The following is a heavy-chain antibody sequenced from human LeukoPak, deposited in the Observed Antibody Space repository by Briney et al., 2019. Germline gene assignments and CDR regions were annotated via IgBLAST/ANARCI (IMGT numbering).Heavy chain of an antibody. CDR2: MNPNIGNT. J-gene: IGHJ4*02. Sequence: ASVKVSCKASGYTFTSYDINWVRQATGQGLEWMGLMNPNIGNTGYAQKFQGRVTMTRNTSISTAYMELSSLRSEDTAVYYCARYCSSTSCYGTHSNNFDYWGQGTLVTVSS. CDR3: ARYCSSTSCYGTHSNNFDY. D-gene: IGHD2-2*01. CDR1: GYTFTSYD. V-gene: IGHV1-8*01.